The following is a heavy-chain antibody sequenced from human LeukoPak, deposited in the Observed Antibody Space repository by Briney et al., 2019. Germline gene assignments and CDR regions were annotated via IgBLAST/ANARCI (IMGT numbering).Heavy chain of an antibody. CDR3: AKRIQSAMATGY. D-gene: IGHD5-18*01. J-gene: IGHJ4*02. CDR2: IRFDGSYK. V-gene: IGHV3-30*02. Sequence: GRSLRLSCEASGFTFSNYAMHWVRQAPGKGLEWVTFIRFDGSYKSYADSVKGRFTISRDNSKNTLYLQMNSLRAEDTAVYYCAKRIQSAMATGYWGQGTLVTVSS. CDR1: GFTFSNYA.